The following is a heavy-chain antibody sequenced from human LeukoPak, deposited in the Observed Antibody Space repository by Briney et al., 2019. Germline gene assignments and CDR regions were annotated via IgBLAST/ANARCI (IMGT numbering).Heavy chain of an antibody. J-gene: IGHJ5*02. CDR2: IYHSGST. CDR3: ARVGLLQTPDP. CDR1: GGSISSSSYY. V-gene: IGHV4-39*07. D-gene: IGHD2-15*01. Sequence: SETLSLTCTVSGGSISSSSYYWGWIRQPPGKGLEWIGSIYHSGSTYYNPSLKSRVTISVDTSKNQFSLKLSSVTAADTAVYYCARVGLLQTPDPWGQGTLVTVSS.